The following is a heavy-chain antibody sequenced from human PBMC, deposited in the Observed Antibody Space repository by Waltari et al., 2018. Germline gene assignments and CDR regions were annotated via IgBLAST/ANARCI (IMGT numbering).Heavy chain of an antibody. V-gene: IGHV4-34*12. D-gene: IGHD1-26*01. Sequence: QVQLQQWGAGLLKPSETLSLTCAVYGGSFSGFYWNWIRQPQGKGLEWIGEIIHRGRTKCNPSHEGGVTIARDTSRNHVSLKLSAVAAADAAVDYCARADRGPRCTSGSSGTPDWGPWGQGTLVTVSS. CDR3: ARADRGPRCTSGSSGTPDWGP. CDR1: GGSFSGFY. CDR2: IIHRGRT. J-gene: IGHJ5*02.